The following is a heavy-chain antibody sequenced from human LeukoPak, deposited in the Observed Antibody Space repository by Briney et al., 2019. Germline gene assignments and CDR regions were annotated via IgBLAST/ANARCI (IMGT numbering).Heavy chain of an antibody. CDR3: AKDLSPGLRLGVIPTDY. J-gene: IGHJ4*02. D-gene: IGHD3-16*01. CDR2: ISGSGGST. V-gene: IGHV3-23*01. CDR1: GFTFSSYA. Sequence: GGSLRLSCAASGFTFSSYAMRWVRQAPGKGLEWVSAISGSGGSTYYADSVKGRFTISRDNSKNTLYLQMNSLRAEDTAVYYCAKDLSPGLRLGVIPTDYWGQGTLVTVSS.